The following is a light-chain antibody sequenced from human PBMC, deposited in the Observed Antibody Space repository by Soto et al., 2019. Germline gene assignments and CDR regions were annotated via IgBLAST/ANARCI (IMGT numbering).Light chain of an antibody. CDR3: QQLFDSPIT. V-gene: IGKV1-9*01. CDR2: AAS. CDR1: QVISTS. Sequence: DIQLTQSPSFLSPPLGESLTITFPASQVISTSLAWYQVKPGKAPKLLIYAASTLESGVPSRFSATVSGTEFSLTITSLQPEDFATYYCQQLFDSPITFGQGTRLEIK. J-gene: IGKJ5*01.